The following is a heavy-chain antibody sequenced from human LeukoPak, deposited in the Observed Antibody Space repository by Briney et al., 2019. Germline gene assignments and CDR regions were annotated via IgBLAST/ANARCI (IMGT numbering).Heavy chain of an antibody. D-gene: IGHD2-15*01. CDR3: VKCSGGSCYNPIDI. CDR2: ISSDGGRT. Sequence: GGSLRLPCSASGLSFSNYAMQWVRQAPGKGLEYVSGISSDGGRTHYVDSVKGRFTISRDNSENTLYLQMSSLRAEDTAVFYCVKCSGGSCYNPIDIWGQGTMVTVSS. CDR1: GLSFSNYA. V-gene: IGHV3-64D*09. J-gene: IGHJ3*02.